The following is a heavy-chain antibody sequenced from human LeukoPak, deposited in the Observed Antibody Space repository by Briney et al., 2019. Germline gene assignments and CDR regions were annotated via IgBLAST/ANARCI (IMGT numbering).Heavy chain of an antibody. CDR2: ISYDGSNK. CDR1: GFTFSSYA. J-gene: IGHJ4*02. CDR3: ARDGGEYSGYDTAFDY. D-gene: IGHD5-12*01. V-gene: IGHV3-30-3*01. Sequence: GRSLRFSCAASGFTFSSYAMHWVRQAPGKGLEWVAVISYDGSNKYYADSVKGRFTISRDNSKNTLYLQMNSLRAEDTAVYYCARDGGEYSGYDTAFDYWGQGTLVTVSS.